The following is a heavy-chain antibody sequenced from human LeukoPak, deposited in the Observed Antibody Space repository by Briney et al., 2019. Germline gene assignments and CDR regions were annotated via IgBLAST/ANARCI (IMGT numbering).Heavy chain of an antibody. Sequence: GGSLRLSCAASGFTFSSYSMNWVRQAPGKGLEWASSISSSSSYIYYADSVKGRFTISRDNAKNSLYLQMNSLRAEDTAVYYCARTYYDSSGRLNWFDPWGQGTLVTVSS. J-gene: IGHJ5*02. CDR3: ARTYYDSSGRLNWFDP. CDR2: ISSSSSYI. CDR1: GFTFSSYS. D-gene: IGHD3-22*01. V-gene: IGHV3-21*01.